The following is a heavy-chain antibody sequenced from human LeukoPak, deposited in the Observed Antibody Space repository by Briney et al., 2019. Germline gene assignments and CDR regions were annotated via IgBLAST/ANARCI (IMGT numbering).Heavy chain of an antibody. J-gene: IGHJ4*02. D-gene: IGHD4-23*01. Sequence: SVKVSCKASGYTFTSYAISWVRQAPGQGLEWMGGIIPIFGTANYAQKFQGRVTITADESTSTAYMELSSLRSEDTAVYYCARDLKDLGYGGNSGFDYWGQGTLVTVSS. V-gene: IGHV1-69*13. CDR1: GYTFTSYA. CDR2: IIPIFGTA. CDR3: ARDLKDLGYGGNSGFDY.